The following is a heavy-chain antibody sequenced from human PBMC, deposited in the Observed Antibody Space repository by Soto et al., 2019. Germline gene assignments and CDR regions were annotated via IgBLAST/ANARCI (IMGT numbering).Heavy chain of an antibody. D-gene: IGHD3-22*01. CDR2: ITTSGDRS. CDR3: ARGLEAGYYFAY. Sequence: EVQLLESGGRLIQPGGSLRLSCAASGFNFSSYAMSWIRQAPGKGPEWVAGITTSGDRSGYAASVKGRFTVSRDNSQNTMYLQLNSLRGDDTAIYYCARGLEAGYYFAYWGQGTLVTVSS. V-gene: IGHV3-23*01. J-gene: IGHJ4*02. CDR1: GFNFSSYA.